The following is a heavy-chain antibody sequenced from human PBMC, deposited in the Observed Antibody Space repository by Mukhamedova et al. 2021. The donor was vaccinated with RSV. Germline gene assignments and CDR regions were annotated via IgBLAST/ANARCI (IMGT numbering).Heavy chain of an antibody. D-gene: IGHD2-2*02. Sequence: PGKGLVWVSRINTDGSNTKYADSVKGRFTISRDNTKNTLYLQMNSLTAEDTAVYYCLAIPAIGASFDYWGQGTLVTVSS. CDR3: LAIPAIGASFDY. V-gene: IGHV3-74*03. CDR2: INTDGSNT. J-gene: IGHJ4*02.